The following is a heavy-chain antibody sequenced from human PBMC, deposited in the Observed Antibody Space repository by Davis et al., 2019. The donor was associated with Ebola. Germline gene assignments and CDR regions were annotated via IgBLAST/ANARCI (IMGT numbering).Heavy chain of an antibody. CDR3: AREINQLLLYGMDV. V-gene: IGHV3-23*01. J-gene: IGHJ6*02. CDR2: ISAGAEST. D-gene: IGHD5-24*01. Sequence: PGGSLRLSCAASGFTFSSHAMSWVRQAPGKGLEWVSAISAGAESTHYADSVKGRFTISRDNFKNSLYLQMNSLRAEDTAVYYCAREINQLLLYGMDVWGQGTTVTVSS. CDR1: GFTFSSHA.